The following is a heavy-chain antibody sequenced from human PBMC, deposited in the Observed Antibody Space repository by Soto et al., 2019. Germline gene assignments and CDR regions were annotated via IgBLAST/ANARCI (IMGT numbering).Heavy chain of an antibody. CDR1: GGTFSSYA. Sequence: SVKVSCKASGGTFSSYAISWVRQAPGQGLEWMGGIIPIFGTANYAQKFQGRVTITADKSTSTAYMELSSLRSEDTAVYYCARAQWDIVVVPAAIADKLYGMDVWGQGTTVTVS. D-gene: IGHD2-2*01. J-gene: IGHJ6*02. CDR3: ARAQWDIVVVPAAIADKLYGMDV. V-gene: IGHV1-69*06. CDR2: IIPIFGTA.